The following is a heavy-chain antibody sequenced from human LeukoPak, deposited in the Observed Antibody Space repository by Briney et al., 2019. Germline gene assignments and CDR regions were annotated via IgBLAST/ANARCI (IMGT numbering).Heavy chain of an antibody. D-gene: IGHD3-10*01. CDR2: ISKDGNYK. Sequence: GRSLTLSCAASGFTFSNHGMHWVRQAPGKGLEWVAVISKDGNYKLYGDSVKGRVTISRDNSENTLYLQMNSLKTEDTAVYYCAKDRAFQAAGVTDYWGQGTLVTVSS. CDR3: AKDRAFQAAGVTDY. V-gene: IGHV3-30*18. CDR1: GFTFSNHG. J-gene: IGHJ4*02.